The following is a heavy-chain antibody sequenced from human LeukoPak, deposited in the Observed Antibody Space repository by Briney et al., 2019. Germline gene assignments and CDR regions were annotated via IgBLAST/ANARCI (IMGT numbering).Heavy chain of an antibody. CDR1: GASISSGSFY. CDR3: ARAYSPTDYFDY. CDR2: SYSSGSY. J-gene: IGHJ4*02. V-gene: IGHV4-61*02. Sequence: PPETLSLTCTVSGASISSGSFYWHWLRQPAGTGLEWVGRSYSSGSYNYNPSLKSRVTISVDTSKNQFSLKLTSVTATDTAVYYCARAYSPTDYFDYWGQGTLVTVSS. D-gene: IGHD6-13*01.